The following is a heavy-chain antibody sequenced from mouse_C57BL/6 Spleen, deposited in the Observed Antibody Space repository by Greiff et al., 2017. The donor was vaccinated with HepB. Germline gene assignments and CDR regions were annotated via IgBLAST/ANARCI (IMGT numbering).Heavy chain of an antibody. CDR1: GYSITSGYY. J-gene: IGHJ2*01. V-gene: IGHV3-6*01. CDR3: ARELGRVYYFDY. Sequence: EVQLQESGPGLVKPSQSLSLTCSVTGYSITSGYYWNWIRQFPGNKLEWMGYISYDGSNNYNPSLKNRISITRGTSKNQFFLKLNSVTTEDTATYYCARELGRVYYFDYWGQGTTLTVSS. D-gene: IGHD4-1*01. CDR2: ISYDGSN.